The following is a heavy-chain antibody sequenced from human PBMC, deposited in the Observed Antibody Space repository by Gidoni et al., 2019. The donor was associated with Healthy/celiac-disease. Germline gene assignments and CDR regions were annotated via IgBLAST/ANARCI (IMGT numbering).Heavy chain of an antibody. V-gene: IGHV5-51*01. D-gene: IGHD2-2*01. Sequence: EVQLVQSGAEVKKPGESLKISCKGSGYSFTSYWNGWVRQMHGKGLEWMGIIYPGDSDTRYSPSFQGQVTISADKSISTAYLQWSSLKASDTAMYYCARLLVPAAISFSEYWYFDIWGRGTLVTVSS. CDR2: IYPGDSDT. J-gene: IGHJ2*01. CDR3: ARLLVPAAISFSEYWYFDI. CDR1: GYSFTSYW.